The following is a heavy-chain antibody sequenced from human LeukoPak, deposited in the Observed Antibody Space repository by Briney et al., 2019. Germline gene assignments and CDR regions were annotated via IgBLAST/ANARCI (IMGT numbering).Heavy chain of an antibody. CDR1: GMTFSSYW. V-gene: IGHV3-7*01. Sequence: QPGGSLRLSCEVSGMTFSSYWMTWVRQAPGKGLERVATIKYDGSEKYYLDSVKGRCSISRENGKNSLYLQMNSLRAEDTAVYYCARYCTFRTCSGTKFDSWGQGTLVTVSS. D-gene: IGHD1-1*01. J-gene: IGHJ4*02. CDR2: IKYDGSEK. CDR3: ARYCTFRTCSGTKFDS.